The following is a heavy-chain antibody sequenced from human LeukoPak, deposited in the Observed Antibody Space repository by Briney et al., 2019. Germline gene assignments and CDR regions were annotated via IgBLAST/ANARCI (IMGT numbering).Heavy chain of an antibody. J-gene: IGHJ6*03. CDR2: IYHSGST. D-gene: IGHD2-2*01. CDR3: ARGPRRYCSSTSCSRTSYYYYYMDV. V-gene: IGHV4-38-2*02. CDR1: GYSISSGYY. Sequence: PSETLSLTCTVSGYSISSGYYWGWIRQPPGKGLEWIGSIYHSGSTYYNPSLKSRVPISVDTSKNQFSLKLSSVTAADTAVYYCARGPRRYCSSTSCSRTSYYYYYMDVWGKGTTVTVSS.